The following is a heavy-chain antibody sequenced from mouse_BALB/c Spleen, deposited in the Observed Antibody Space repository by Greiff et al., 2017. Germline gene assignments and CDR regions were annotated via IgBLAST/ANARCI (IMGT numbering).Heavy chain of an antibody. CDR1: GFNIKDTY. D-gene: IGHD2-2*01. CDR2: IDPANGNT. J-gene: IGHJ3*01. Sequence: EVQLVESGAELVKPGASVKLSCTASGFNIKDTYMHWVKQRPEQGLEWIGRIDPANGNTKYDPKFQGKATITADTSSNTAYLQLSSLTSEDTAVYYCARDGYDGAWFAYWGQGTLVTVSA. CDR3: ARDGYDGAWFAY. V-gene: IGHV14-3*02.